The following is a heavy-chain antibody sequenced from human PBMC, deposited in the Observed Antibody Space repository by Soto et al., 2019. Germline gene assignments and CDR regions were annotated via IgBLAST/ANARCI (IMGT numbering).Heavy chain of an antibody. CDR1: GYTFTSYD. D-gene: IGHD3-3*01. J-gene: IGHJ6*02. Sequence: RASVKVSCKASGYTFTSYDINWVRQATGQGLEWMGWMNPNSGNTGYAQKFQGRVTMTRNTSISTAYMELSSLRSEDTAVYYCARGRATTNTIFGVVTSLYYYYYGMDVWAKGPRSPSP. V-gene: IGHV1-8*01. CDR2: MNPNSGNT. CDR3: ARGRATTNTIFGVVTSLYYYYYGMDV.